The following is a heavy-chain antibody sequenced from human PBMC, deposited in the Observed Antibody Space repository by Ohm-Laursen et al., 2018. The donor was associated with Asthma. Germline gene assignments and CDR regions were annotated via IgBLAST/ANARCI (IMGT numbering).Heavy chain of an antibody. CDR3: AKDHREVGMDV. D-gene: IGHD1-26*01. Sequence: SLRLSCAASGFTFDDYAMHWVRQAPGKGLEWVSGISWNSGSIGYADSVKGRFTISRDNAKNSLYLQMNSLRAEDTALYYCAKDHREVGMDVWGQGTTVTVSS. J-gene: IGHJ6*02. CDR1: GFTFDDYA. CDR2: ISWNSGSI. V-gene: IGHV3-9*01.